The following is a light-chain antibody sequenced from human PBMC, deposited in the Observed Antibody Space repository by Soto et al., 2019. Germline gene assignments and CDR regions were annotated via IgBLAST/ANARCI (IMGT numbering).Light chain of an antibody. CDR2: GAS. CDR3: QQRSNWIT. J-gene: IGKJ5*01. CDR1: QSVSSST. Sequence: ELVSTQSPRALSVSPGQGATLSWRASQSVSSSTLAWYQQKPGQAPRLLIYGASSRATGIPDRFSGSGSGTDFTLTISSLEPEDFAVYYCQQRSNWITFGQGTRLEIK. V-gene: IGKV3D-20*02.